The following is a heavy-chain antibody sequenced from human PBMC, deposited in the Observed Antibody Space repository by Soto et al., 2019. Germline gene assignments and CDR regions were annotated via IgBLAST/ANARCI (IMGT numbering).Heavy chain of an antibody. Sequence: GGSLRLSCAASGFTFSSYSMNWVRQAPGKGLEWVSYISSSSSTIYYADSVKGRFTISRDNAKNSLYLQMNSLRDEDTAVYYCARDPNLTYSSSSSAFDIWGQGTMVTVSS. CDR1: GFTFSSYS. CDR3: ARDPNLTYSSSSSAFDI. J-gene: IGHJ3*02. D-gene: IGHD6-6*01. CDR2: ISSSSSTI. V-gene: IGHV3-48*02.